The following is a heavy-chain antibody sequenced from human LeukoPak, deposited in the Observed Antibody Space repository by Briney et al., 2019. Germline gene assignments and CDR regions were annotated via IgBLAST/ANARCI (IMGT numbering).Heavy chain of an antibody. Sequence: ASVKVSCKASGGTFSSYAISWVRQAPGQGLEWMGGIIPIFGTANYAQKFQGRVTITADESTSTAYMELSSLRSEDTAVYYCARAQYDSSGYYYETGAFDIWGQGTMVTVSS. CDR3: ARAQYDSSGYYYETGAFDI. CDR2: IIPIFGTA. V-gene: IGHV1-69*01. J-gene: IGHJ3*02. D-gene: IGHD3-22*01. CDR1: GGTFSSYA.